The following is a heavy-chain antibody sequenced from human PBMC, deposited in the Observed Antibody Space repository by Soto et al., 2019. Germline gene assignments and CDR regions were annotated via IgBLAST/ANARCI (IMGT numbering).Heavy chain of an antibody. CDR2: INPNSGGT. V-gene: IGHV1-2*02. CDR1: GYTFTSYY. CDR3: ARQLLCQKSNYSGMDV. J-gene: IGHJ6*02. D-gene: IGHD3-16*01. Sequence: ASVKVSCKASGYTFTSYYMHWVRQAPGQGLEWMGWINPNSGGTNYAQKFQGRVTMTRDTSISTAYMELSRLRSDDTAVYYCARQLLCQKSNYSGMDVGGQGTTVPVSS.